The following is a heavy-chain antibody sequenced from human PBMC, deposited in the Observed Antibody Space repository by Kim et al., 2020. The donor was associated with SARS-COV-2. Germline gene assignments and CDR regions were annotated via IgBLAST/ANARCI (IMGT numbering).Heavy chain of an antibody. J-gene: IGHJ4*02. Sequence: SRSTIYYADSVQGRFTLTRNKAKTSLYLKMNSLRDEDTAAYYCARVRIGLWGQGTLVTVSS. CDR2: SRSTI. V-gene: IGHV3-48*02. CDR3: ARVRIGL. D-gene: IGHD2-21*01.